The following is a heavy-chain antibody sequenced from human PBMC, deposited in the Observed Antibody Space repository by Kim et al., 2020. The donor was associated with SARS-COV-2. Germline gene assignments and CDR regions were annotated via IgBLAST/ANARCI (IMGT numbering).Heavy chain of an antibody. CDR2: IKSKTDGGTT. Sequence: GGSLRLSCAASGFTFSNAWMSWVRQAPGKGLEWVGRIKSKTDGGTTDYAAPVKGRFTISRDDSKNTLYLQKNSLKTEDTAVYYCTTDPGDYEGYDYGMDVWGRGTRVTVSS. CDR1: GFTFSNAW. D-gene: IGHD4-17*01. V-gene: IGHV3-15*01. J-gene: IGHJ6*02. CDR3: TTDPGDYEGYDYGMDV.